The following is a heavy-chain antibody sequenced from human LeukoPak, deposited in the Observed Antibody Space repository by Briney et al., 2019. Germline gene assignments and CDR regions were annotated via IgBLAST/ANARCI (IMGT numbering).Heavy chain of an antibody. CDR3: AKDRAMAPFDY. CDR2: ISGSGGST. V-gene: IGHV3-23*01. CDR1: GFTFSSYA. D-gene: IGHD5-18*01. J-gene: IGHJ4*02. Sequence: GGSLRLSCAASGFTFSSYAMHWVRQAPGKGLEWVSAISGSGGSTYYADSVKGRFTITRDNSKNTLYLQMNSLRAEDTAVYYCAKDRAMAPFDYWGQGTLVTVSS.